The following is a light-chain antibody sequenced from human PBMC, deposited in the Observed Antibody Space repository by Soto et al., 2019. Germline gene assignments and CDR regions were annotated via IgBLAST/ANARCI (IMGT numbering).Light chain of an antibody. Sequence: EIVMTQSPATLSVSPGERATLSCRASQSISSKLAWYQQKPGQAPRLLIYGASTRAPGIPARFSGSGSGTEFTLTISSLQSEDFAVYYCQQYNGWPRTFGQGTKVDI. CDR2: GAS. CDR3: QQYNGWPRT. V-gene: IGKV3-15*01. J-gene: IGKJ1*01. CDR1: QSISSK.